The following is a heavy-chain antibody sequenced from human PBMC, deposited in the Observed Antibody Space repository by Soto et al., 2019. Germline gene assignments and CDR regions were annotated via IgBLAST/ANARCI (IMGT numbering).Heavy chain of an antibody. CDR3: AKYRRTAAEGFTFDY. D-gene: IGHD6-13*01. Sequence: SETLSLTCTVSGGSINNYYWSWIRQPPGKRLEWIGYIYYTGSTTYNPSLESRVNMSVDTSKNQFSLKLSSVNAADTAVYYCAKYRRTAAEGFTFDYWGRGTLVTSAS. V-gene: IGHV4-59*01. CDR1: GGSINNYY. CDR2: IYYTGST. J-gene: IGHJ4*02.